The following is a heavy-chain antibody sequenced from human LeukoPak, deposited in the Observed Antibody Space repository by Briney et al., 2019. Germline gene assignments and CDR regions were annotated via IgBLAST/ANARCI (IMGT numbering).Heavy chain of an antibody. CDR3: AKKSRDGYNPFDY. Sequence: GGSLRLSWAASGLTFSRYAMRWVRQAPGKGREWVCGISNSGESPYYANSVEGRFTISRHNSKNTLYLEINSLRAEDTPVYYCAKKSRDGYNPFDYRGQGTLVTVSS. J-gene: IGHJ4*02. V-gene: IGHV3-23*01. CDR2: ISNSGESP. CDR1: GLTFSRYA. D-gene: IGHD5-24*01.